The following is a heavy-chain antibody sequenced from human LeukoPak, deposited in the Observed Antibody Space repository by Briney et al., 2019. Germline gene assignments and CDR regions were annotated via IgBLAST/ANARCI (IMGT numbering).Heavy chain of an antibody. CDR1: GGSISSSSYY. CDR2: IYYSGTT. CDR3: ARLGIAVAGDFDY. D-gene: IGHD6-19*01. J-gene: IGHJ4*02. Sequence: SETLSLTCTVSGGSISSSSYYWGWIRQPPGKGLEWIGSIYYSGTTYYNPSLKSRVTIAVDTSKNQFSLKLSCVTAADTAVYYCARLGIAVAGDFDYWGQGTLVTVSS. V-gene: IGHV4-39*01.